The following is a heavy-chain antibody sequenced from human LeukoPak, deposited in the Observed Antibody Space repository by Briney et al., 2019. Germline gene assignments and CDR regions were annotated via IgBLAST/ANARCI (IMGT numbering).Heavy chain of an antibody. CDR1: GGSFSGYY. J-gene: IGHJ4*02. CDR3: ARGSLVVVAAPPDY. CDR2: INHSGST. Sequence: SETLSLTCAVYGGSFSGYYWSWIRQPPGKGLEWIGEINHSGSTNYNPSLKSRVTISVDTSKNQFSLKLSSATAADTAVYYCARGSLVVVAAPPDYWGQGTLVTVSS. D-gene: IGHD2-15*01. V-gene: IGHV4-34*01.